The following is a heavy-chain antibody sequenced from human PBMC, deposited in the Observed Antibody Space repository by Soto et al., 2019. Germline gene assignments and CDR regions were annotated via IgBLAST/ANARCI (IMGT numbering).Heavy chain of an antibody. Sequence: EVQLVESGGDLVKPGGSLRLSCAASGFTFSNAWMKWVRQAPGKGLEWVGRIKSNTDGGTTDYAAPVKGRFTISRDASKNTLYLQMNSLNTADTALYYCTTLEHYSDSSPLAVWGQGTTVTVSS. J-gene: IGHJ6*02. V-gene: IGHV3-15*07. D-gene: IGHD3-22*01. CDR3: TTLEHYSDSSPLAV. CDR1: GFTFSNAW. CDR2: IKSNTDGGTT.